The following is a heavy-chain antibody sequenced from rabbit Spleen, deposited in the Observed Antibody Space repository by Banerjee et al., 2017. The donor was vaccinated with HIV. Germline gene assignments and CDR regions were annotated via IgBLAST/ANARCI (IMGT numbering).Heavy chain of an antibody. CDR2: INAVTGKA. D-gene: IGHD2-1*01. CDR3: ARGSAAMTMVITGYYLNL. Sequence: QEQLVESGGGLVKPGASLTLTCKASGFSFSNKAVMCWVRQAPGKGLEWIACINAVTGKAVYASWAKGRITFSKTSSTTVTLQMTSLTAADTATYFCARGSAAMTMVITGYYLNLWGPGTLVTVS. CDR1: GFSFSNKAV. V-gene: IGHV1S45*01. J-gene: IGHJ4*01.